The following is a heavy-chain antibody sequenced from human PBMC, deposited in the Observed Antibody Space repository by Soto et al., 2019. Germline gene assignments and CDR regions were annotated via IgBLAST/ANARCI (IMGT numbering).Heavy chain of an antibody. CDR1: GFTLGDSW. V-gene: IGHV3-7*03. D-gene: IGHD2-8*01. CDR2: IKEEESEK. Sequence: PGVSLRLSCTGTGFTLGDSWMSWVRGAPGKGLEYVANIKEEESEKYYVEPVRGRFTVSRDNAKNSLYLQMNSLGVEDTAVYYCATGGSNGVDKWGQGT. CDR3: ATGGSNGVDK. J-gene: IGHJ4*02.